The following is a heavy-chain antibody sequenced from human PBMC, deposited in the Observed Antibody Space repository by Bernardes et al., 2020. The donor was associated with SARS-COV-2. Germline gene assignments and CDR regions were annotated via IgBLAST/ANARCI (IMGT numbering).Heavy chain of an antibody. CDR1: GFTSNSYS. Sequence: GGSLRLSCAASGFTSNSYSMAWVRQGPGKGLEWLSYISATSATVFYADSVKGRFTISRDNAKNSVFLQMNNLRAEDTGVFYCARVSVDSGTYYDSFDIWGQGTMVTVSS. D-gene: IGHD1-26*01. CDR3: ARVSVDSGTYYDSFDI. CDR2: ISATSATV. J-gene: IGHJ3*02. V-gene: IGHV3-48*04.